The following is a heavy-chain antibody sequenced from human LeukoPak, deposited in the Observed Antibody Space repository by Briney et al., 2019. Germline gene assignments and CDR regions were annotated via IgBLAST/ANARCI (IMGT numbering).Heavy chain of an antibody. CDR2: ISAYNGNT. D-gene: IGHD2-2*01. Sequence: ASVKVSCKASGYTFTSYGISWVRQAPGQGLEWMGRISAYNGNTNYAQKLQGRVTMTTDTSTSTAYMELRSLRSDDTAVYYCARKGARYCSSTSCPPTGYYYMDVWGKGTTVTVSS. J-gene: IGHJ6*03. CDR1: GYTFTSYG. CDR3: ARKGARYCSSTSCPPTGYYYMDV. V-gene: IGHV1-18*01.